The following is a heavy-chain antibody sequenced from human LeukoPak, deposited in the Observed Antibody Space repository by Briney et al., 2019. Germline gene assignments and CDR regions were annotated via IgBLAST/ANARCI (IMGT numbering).Heavy chain of an antibody. CDR2: ISGSSSHV. V-gene: IGHV3-21*01. D-gene: IGHD3-22*01. CDR1: GFSFSIYN. CDR3: ARDQYYSDSSGYPYDI. J-gene: IGHJ3*02. Sequence: GGSLRLSCEASGFSFSIYNMNWVRLAPGKGLEWVSSISGSSSHVWYADSVKGRFASSRDNAKNSLYLQMSSLRVEDTAVYYCARDQYYSDSSGYPYDIWGQGTMVTVSS.